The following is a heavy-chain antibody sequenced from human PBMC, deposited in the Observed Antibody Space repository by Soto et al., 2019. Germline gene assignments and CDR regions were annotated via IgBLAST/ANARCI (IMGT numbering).Heavy chain of an antibody. CDR3: VQSRCGGDCLEIYSSHAYYCLDV. D-gene: IGHD2-21*02. V-gene: IGHV2-5*02. CDR1: GLSLRTTGVG. Sequence: QITLKESGPTLVIPTQTLTLTCTVSGLSLRTTGVGVGWVRQPPGKALEWLALLYWDDDKRYRPSLKSRLTITKDISEKEVVLTMTNIDTVDTATYYCVQSRCGGDCLEIYSSHAYYCLDVWGQGTTVTVSS. CDR2: LYWDDDK. J-gene: IGHJ6*02.